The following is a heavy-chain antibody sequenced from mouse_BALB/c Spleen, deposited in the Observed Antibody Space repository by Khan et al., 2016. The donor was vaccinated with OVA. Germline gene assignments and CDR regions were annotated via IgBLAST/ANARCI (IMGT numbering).Heavy chain of an antibody. D-gene: IGHD2-2*01. CDR1: GYTFTSYY. V-gene: IGHV1-53*01. Sequence: QVQLQQSGAELVKPGASVKLSCKASGYTFTSYYMYWVKQRPGQGLEWIGDINLSNGDTYFNEKFTNTATLTVDKSSSTTYMQLISLTSEDSAVYYWTRGGYGGFASWGQGTLVTVSA. J-gene: IGHJ3*01. CDR2: INLSNGDT. CDR3: TRGGYGGFAS.